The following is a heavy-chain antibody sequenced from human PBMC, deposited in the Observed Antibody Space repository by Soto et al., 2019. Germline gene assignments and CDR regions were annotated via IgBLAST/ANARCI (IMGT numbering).Heavy chain of an antibody. V-gene: IGHV1-69*02. CDR1: GGTFSSYT. CDR3: APHSNYCDSELDY. Sequence: QVQLVQSGAEVKKPGSSVKVSCKASGGTFSSYTISWVRQAPGQGLEWMGRIITILGIANYAQKFQGRVTITADKSTSTAYMELSSLRSEDTAVYYCAPHSNYCDSELDYWVQGTLVTVSS. D-gene: IGHD4-17*01. CDR2: IITILGIA. J-gene: IGHJ4*02.